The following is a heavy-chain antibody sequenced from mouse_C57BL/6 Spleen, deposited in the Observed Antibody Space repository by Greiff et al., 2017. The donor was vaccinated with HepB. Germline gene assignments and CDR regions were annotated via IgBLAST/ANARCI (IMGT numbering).Heavy chain of an antibody. CDR1: GFTFSSYA. Sequence: EVKLVESGGGLVKPGGSLKLSCAASGFTFSSYAMSWVRQTPEKRLEWVATISDGGSYTYYPDNVKGRFTISRDNAKNNLYLQMSHLKSEETAMYYCASLPHYYAMDYWGQGTSVTVSS. CDR3: ASLPHYYAMDY. CDR2: ISDGGSYT. J-gene: IGHJ4*01. D-gene: IGHD5-1*01. V-gene: IGHV5-4*03.